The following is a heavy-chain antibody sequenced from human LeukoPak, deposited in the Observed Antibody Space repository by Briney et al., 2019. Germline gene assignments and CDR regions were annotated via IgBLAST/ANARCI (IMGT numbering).Heavy chain of an antibody. J-gene: IGHJ3*02. D-gene: IGHD5-24*01. CDR2: IYTSGST. Sequence: SETLSLTCTASGGSISSYYWSWIRQPAGKGLEWIGRIYTSGSTNYNPSLKSRVTLSIETPKNQFSLELTSVTAADTAVYYCARAFRDGYNSRSNAFDIWGQGTMVTVSS. CDR1: GGSISSYY. CDR3: ARAFRDGYNSRSNAFDI. V-gene: IGHV4-4*07.